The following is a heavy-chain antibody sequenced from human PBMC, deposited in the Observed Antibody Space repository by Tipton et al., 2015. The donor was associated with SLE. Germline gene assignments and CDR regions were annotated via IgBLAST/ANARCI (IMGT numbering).Heavy chain of an antibody. CDR2: ITNSGFP. Sequence: TLSLTCALYGGSFSGYHWSWIRQPPGKGLEWIGEITNSGFPNYNPSLKSRVAISADTSNNQFSLELRSVTAADTAVYYCARHLGVIVAFEVWGQGTVLTVSS. V-gene: IGHV4-34*01. J-gene: IGHJ3*01. CDR1: GGSFSGYH. CDR3: ARHLGVIVAFEV. D-gene: IGHD3-10*01.